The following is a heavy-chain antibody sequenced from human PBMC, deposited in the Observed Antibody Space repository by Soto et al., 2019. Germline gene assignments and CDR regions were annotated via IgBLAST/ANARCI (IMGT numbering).Heavy chain of an antibody. CDR1: GGTFSSYA. J-gene: IGHJ2*01. D-gene: IGHD3-10*01. V-gene: IGHV1-69*12. CDR3: ANQGLWFGEVPRYFDL. Sequence: QVQLVQSGAEVKKPGSSVKVSCKASGGTFSSYAISWVRQAPGQGIEWMGGIIPIFGTANYAQKFQGRVTITADESTSTAYMELSSLRSEDTAVYYCANQGLWFGEVPRYFDLWGRGTLVTVSS. CDR2: IIPIFGTA.